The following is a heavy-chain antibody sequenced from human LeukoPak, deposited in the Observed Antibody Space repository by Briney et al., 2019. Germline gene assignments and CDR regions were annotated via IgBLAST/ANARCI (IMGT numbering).Heavy chain of an antibody. CDR1: GFTFSDYY. D-gene: IGHD6-13*01. CDR2: ISGSSVII. CDR3: ARGGGSSWFL. Sequence: GGSLRLSCAASGFTFSDYYMSWIRQVPGKGLEWLSYISGSSVIIYYAASATGRFTISRDNAKNSLYLQMSSLRAEDTAVYYCARGGGSSWFLWGQGTLVTVSS. V-gene: IGHV3-11*01. J-gene: IGHJ4*02.